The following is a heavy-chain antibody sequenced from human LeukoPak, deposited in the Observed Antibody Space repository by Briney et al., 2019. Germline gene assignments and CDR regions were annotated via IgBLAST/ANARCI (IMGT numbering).Heavy chain of an antibody. CDR3: AREGVRGVIESLVSVFFDY. J-gene: IGHJ4*02. Sequence: GGSLRLSCAASGFTFSSYWMSWVRQAPGKGLEWVANIKQDGSEKYYVDSVKGRFTNSRDNAKNSLYLQMNSLRAEDTAVYYCAREGVRGVIESLVSVFFDYWGQGTLVTVSS. V-gene: IGHV3-7*01. D-gene: IGHD3-10*01. CDR1: GFTFSSYW. CDR2: IKQDGSEK.